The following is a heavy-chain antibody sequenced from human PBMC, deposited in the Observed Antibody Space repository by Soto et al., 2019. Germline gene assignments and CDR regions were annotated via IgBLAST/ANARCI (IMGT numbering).Heavy chain of an antibody. J-gene: IGHJ6*02. CDR3: ARGRAACPLKQLYYNYGMDV. CDR1: GGSFSGYY. Sequence: PSETLSLTCAVYGGSFSGYYWSWIRQPPGKGLEWIGEINHSGSTNYNPSLKSRVTISVDTSKNQFSLKLSSVTAADTAVYYCARGRAACPLKQLYYNYGMDVWGQGNTVTVSS. D-gene: IGHD1-1*01. V-gene: IGHV4-34*01. CDR2: INHSGST.